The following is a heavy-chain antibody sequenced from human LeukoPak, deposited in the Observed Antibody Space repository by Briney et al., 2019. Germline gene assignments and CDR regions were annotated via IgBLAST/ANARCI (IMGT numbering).Heavy chain of an antibody. J-gene: IGHJ4*02. CDR2: IIPIFGTA. Sequence: SVKVSCKASGGTFSSYAISWVRQAPGHGLEWMGGIIPIFGTANYAQKFQGRVTITTDESTSTAYMELSSLRSEDTAVYYCARVYDSSGYVFDYWGQGTLVTVSS. V-gene: IGHV1-69*05. D-gene: IGHD3-22*01. CDR1: GGTFSSYA. CDR3: ARVYDSSGYVFDY.